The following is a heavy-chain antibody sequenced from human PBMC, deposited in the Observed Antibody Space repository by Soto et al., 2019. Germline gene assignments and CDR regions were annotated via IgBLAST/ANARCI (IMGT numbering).Heavy chain of an antibody. J-gene: IGHJ3*02. CDR1: GGTFSSYA. CDR3: ARSEATMIVVVILDAFDI. Sequence: QVQLVQSGAEVKKPGSSVKVSCKASGGTFSSYAISWVRQAPGQGLEWMGGIIPIFGTANYAQKFQGRVTITADESTSTAYMEPSSLRSEDTAVYYCARSEATMIVVVILDAFDIWGQGTMVTVSS. V-gene: IGHV1-69*01. D-gene: IGHD3-22*01. CDR2: IIPIFGTA.